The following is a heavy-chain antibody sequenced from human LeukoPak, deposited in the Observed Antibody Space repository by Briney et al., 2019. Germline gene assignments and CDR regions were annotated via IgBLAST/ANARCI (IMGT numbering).Heavy chain of an antibody. CDR3: AKDNAYYYADY. J-gene: IGHJ4*02. D-gene: IGHD3-10*01. CDR1: GFTYSSYG. Sequence: GGSLRLSCAASGFTYSSYGIHWVRQAPGKGLEWVTFIGYDGRNKYYADSVKGRFTIPRDNSKNTLYLQMNSLRAEDTAVYYCAKDNAYYYADYWGQGTLVTVSS. CDR2: IGYDGRNK. V-gene: IGHV3-30*02.